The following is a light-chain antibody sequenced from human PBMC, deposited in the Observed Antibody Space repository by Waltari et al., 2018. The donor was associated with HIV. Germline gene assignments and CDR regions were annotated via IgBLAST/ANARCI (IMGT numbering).Light chain of an antibody. CDR3: CSYAGNFFV. J-gene: IGLJ1*01. CDR1: SSDVGGYDF. CDR2: DVG. Sequence: QSALTQPRSVSGSPGQSVTIPCIGTSSDVGGYDFVSWYQQHPGKAPKLMIYDVGKRPSGVPARFSGSKSGNTASLTISGRQAEDEADYFCCSYAGNFFVFGTGTQVSVL. V-gene: IGLV2-11*01.